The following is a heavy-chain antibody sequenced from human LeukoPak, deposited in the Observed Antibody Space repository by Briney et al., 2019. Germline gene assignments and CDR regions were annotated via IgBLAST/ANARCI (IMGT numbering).Heavy chain of an antibody. Sequence: PGGSLRLSCAASEFTFSRSGMSWVRQAPGKGLEWVSLISGSGGITYYVDSVKGRFTISRDNSKNTLYLQMNSLRADDTAVYYCARDRDSSGYYYYYYGMDVWGQGTTVTVSS. CDR3: ARDRDSSGYYYYYYGMDV. J-gene: IGHJ6*02. D-gene: IGHD3-22*01. V-gene: IGHV3-23*01. CDR1: EFTFSRSG. CDR2: ISGSGGIT.